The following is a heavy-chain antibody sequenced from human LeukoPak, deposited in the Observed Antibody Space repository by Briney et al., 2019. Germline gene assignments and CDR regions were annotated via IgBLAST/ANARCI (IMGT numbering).Heavy chain of an antibody. CDR3: AKGRTYCSGTSCYFFDF. CDR2: IWFDGSEM. J-gene: IGHJ4*02. V-gene: IGHV3-33*03. CDR1: GFSFRHYG. D-gene: IGHD2-15*01. Sequence: GTSLRLSCAASGFSFRHYGMHWVRQAPGKGLEWVAVIWFDGSEMYYADSVKGRFTISRDNSKKTVYLQMNSLRAEDTAIYYCAKGRTYCSGTSCYFFDFWGQGTLVTVSS.